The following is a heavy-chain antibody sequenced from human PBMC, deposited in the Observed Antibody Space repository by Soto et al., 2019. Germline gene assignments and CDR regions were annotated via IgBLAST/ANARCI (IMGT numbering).Heavy chain of an antibody. V-gene: IGHV3-53*02. Sequence: EVQLVETGGGLIQPGGSLRLSCAASGFTVSSNYMSWVRQAPGKGLEWVSVIYSGGSTYYADSVKGRFTISRDNSKNTRYLQMNRLRAEDTAVYYCARDSRYGELPTGVDYWGQGTLVTVSS. J-gene: IGHJ4*02. CDR1: GFTVSSNY. CDR2: IYSGGST. D-gene: IGHD1-26*01. CDR3: ARDSRYGELPTGVDY.